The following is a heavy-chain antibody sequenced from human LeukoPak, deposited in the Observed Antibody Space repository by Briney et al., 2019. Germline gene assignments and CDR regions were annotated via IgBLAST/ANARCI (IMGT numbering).Heavy chain of an antibody. CDR2: IYYSGST. Sequence: SETLSLTCTVSGGSISSYYWSWVRQPPGKGLEWIGYIYYSGSTNYNPSLKSRVTISVDTSKNQFSLKLSSVTAADTAAYYCARTTEAHSWRTRYYDYYMDVWGKGTTVTVSS. CDR1: GGSISSYY. J-gene: IGHJ6*03. CDR3: ARTTEAHSWRTRYYDYYMDV. V-gene: IGHV4-59*01. D-gene: IGHD6-13*01.